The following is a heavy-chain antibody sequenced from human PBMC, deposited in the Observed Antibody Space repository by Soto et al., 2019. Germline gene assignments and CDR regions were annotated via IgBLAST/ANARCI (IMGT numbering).Heavy chain of an antibody. CDR2: INAGNGNT. CDR1: GYTFTSYA. CDR3: ARVCSSTSCYAGLGY. V-gene: IGHV1-3*01. D-gene: IGHD2-2*01. J-gene: IGHJ4*02. Sequence: QVQLVQSGAEVKKPGASVKVSCKASGYTFTSYAMHWVRQAPGQRLEWMGWINAGNGNTKYSQKFQGRVTITRDTSASTAYMELSSLRSEETAVYYCARVCSSTSCYAGLGYWGQGTLVTVFS.